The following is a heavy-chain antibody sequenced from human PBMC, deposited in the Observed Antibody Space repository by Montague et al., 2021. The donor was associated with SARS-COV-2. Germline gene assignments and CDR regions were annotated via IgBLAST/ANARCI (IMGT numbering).Heavy chain of an antibody. CDR3: ARPLVRGVPKAFDI. CDR1: GGSITRNYY. V-gene: IGHV4-39*01. J-gene: IGHJ3*02. D-gene: IGHD3-10*01. Sequence: SETLSLTCTVSGGSITRNYYWGWIRQPPGKGLEWVGNIYYSGTTFISPSLESRVTIFVDASKNQFSLNLTSVTAADTAVYYCARPLVRGVPKAFDIWGQGALDIVSS. CDR2: IYYSGTT.